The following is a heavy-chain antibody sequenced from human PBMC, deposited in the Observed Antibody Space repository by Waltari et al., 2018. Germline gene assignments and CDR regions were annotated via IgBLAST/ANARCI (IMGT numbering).Heavy chain of an antibody. CDR3: ARDGNYDFWSGTGYYFDY. V-gene: IGHV1-3*01. CDR2: INAGNGNT. J-gene: IGHJ4*02. CDR1: GYTFTSYA. D-gene: IGHD3-3*01. Sequence: QVQLVQSGAEVKKPGASVKVSCKASGYTFTSYAMHWVRQAPGQRLEWMGWINAGNGNTKYSQKFQGRVTITRDTSASTAYMELSSLRSEDTAVYYCARDGNYDFWSGTGYYFDYWGQGTLVTVSS.